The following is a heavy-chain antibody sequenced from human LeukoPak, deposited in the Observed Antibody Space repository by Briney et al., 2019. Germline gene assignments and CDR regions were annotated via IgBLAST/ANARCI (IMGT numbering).Heavy chain of an antibody. V-gene: IGHV3-48*04. Sequence: GGSLRLSCAASGFTFSSYSMNWVRQAPGKGLEWVSYISSSGSTIYYADSVKGRFTISRDNAKNSLYLQMNSLRAEDTAVYYCARDKSLGYCSGGSCHTADYWGQGTLVTVSS. CDR3: ARDKSLGYCSGGSCHTADY. D-gene: IGHD2-15*01. J-gene: IGHJ4*02. CDR2: ISSSGSTI. CDR1: GFTFSSYS.